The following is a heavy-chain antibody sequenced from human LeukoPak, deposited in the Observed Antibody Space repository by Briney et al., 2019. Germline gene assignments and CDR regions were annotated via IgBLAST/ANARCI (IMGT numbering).Heavy chain of an antibody. J-gene: IGHJ6*02. D-gene: IGHD3-3*01. CDR2: IIPILGIA. V-gene: IGHV1-69*02. CDR3: ASLPHPKRGIFGVVISLFHGMDV. CDR1: GYTFTGYY. Sequence: ASVKVSCKASGYTFTGYYMHWVRQAPGQGLEWMGRIIPILGIANYAQKFQGRVTITADKSTSTAYMELSSLRSEDTAVYYCASLPHPKRGIFGVVISLFHGMDVWGQGTTVTVSS.